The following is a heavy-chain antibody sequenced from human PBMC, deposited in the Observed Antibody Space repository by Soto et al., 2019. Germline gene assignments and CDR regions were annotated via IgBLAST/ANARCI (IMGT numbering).Heavy chain of an antibody. Sequence: QVQLVQSGAEVKKPGASVKVSCKASGYTFTSYDINWVRQATGQGLEWMGWMNPNSGNTGYAQKFQGRVTMTRNTSISTAYMELSSLGSEYTAGYYCARESGDYRLYYYYGMDVWGQGTTVTVSS. J-gene: IGHJ6*02. CDR1: GYTFTSYD. V-gene: IGHV1-8*01. CDR3: ARESGDYRLYYYYGMDV. CDR2: MNPNSGNT. D-gene: IGHD4-17*01.